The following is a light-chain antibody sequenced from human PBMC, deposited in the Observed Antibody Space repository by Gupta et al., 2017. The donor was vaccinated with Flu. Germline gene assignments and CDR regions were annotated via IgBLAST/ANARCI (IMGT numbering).Light chain of an antibody. CDR2: GAS. CDR1: QGIRSD. V-gene: IGKV1-6*01. Sequence: PASLSASVGDRVTITCRTSQGIRSDLGWYQQRPGKAPNLLIYGASNLQTGVPSRFSGSGSGTDFSLTISSLQPEDFATYYCRQDDTYPRTFGQGTKVEIK. CDR3: RQDDTYPRT. J-gene: IGKJ1*01.